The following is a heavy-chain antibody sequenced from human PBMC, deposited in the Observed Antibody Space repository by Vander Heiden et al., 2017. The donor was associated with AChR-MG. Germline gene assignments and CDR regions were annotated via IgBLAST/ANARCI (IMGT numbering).Heavy chain of an antibody. CDR2: IKSVSEGGTR. Sequence: EVQLVESGGGLVKPGGSLRLSCAASGFTFSNAWMSWVRLAPGKGLEWVGRIKSVSEGGTRDHAAPGKGRFTISRDDSKNTLYLQMNSLKTEDTAVYYCTTDRAVDAAMFRDYFDYWGQGTLVTVSS. D-gene: IGHD5-18*01. CDR3: TTDRAVDAAMFRDYFDY. V-gene: IGHV3-15*01. J-gene: IGHJ4*02. CDR1: GFTFSNAW.